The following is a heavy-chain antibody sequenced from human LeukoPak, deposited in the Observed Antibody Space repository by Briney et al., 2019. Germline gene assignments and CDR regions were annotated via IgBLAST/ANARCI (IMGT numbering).Heavy chain of an antibody. CDR1: GGSISSHY. CDR2: LFDSVNT. J-gene: IGHJ4*02. V-gene: IGHV4-59*11. CDR3: ATIKRGSIFGYFDF. Sequence: PSETLSLTCTVSGGSISSHYWSWIRQPPGKGLEWIAYLFDSVNTKDNPSLQSRLTLSADTSKNQFSLRLSSGTAADTAVYYCATIKRGSIFGYFDFWGQGIKVTVSS. D-gene: IGHD5-18*01.